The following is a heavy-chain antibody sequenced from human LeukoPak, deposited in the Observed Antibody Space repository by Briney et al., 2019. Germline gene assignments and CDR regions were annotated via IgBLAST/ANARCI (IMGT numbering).Heavy chain of an antibody. CDR1: GGSINSYY. Sequence: SETLSLTCTASGGSINSYYWSWIRQPPGEGLECIGYIHYTGSTNYNPSLKSRVTISVDTSKSQFSLKLSSVTAADTAIYYCARGGYYGSGNDFRFDPWGQGTLVTVSS. CDR3: ARGGYYGSGNDFRFDP. CDR2: IHYTGST. V-gene: IGHV4-59*01. D-gene: IGHD3-10*01. J-gene: IGHJ5*02.